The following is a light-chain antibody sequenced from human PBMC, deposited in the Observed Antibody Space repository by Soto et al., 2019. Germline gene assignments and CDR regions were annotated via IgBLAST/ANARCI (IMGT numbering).Light chain of an antibody. CDR1: QSVNSNY. J-gene: IGKJ1*01. Sequence: EIVLTQSPGTLSLSPGERATLSCRASQSVNSNYLAWYQQKPGQSPRLLIYGASTRASGIPDRFRGRGSGTDFTLTISRLEPEDFAVYYCQQYNSYPWTFGQGTKV. V-gene: IGKV3-20*01. CDR2: GAS. CDR3: QQYNSYPWT.